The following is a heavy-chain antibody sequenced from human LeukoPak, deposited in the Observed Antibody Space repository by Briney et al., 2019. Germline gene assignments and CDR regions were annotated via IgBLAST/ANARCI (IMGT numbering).Heavy chain of an antibody. J-gene: IGHJ6*03. V-gene: IGHV1-46*01. CDR2: INPSGGST. Sequence: ASVKVSCKASGYTFTSYYMHWVRQAPGQGLEWMGIINPSGGSTSYAQKFQGRVTMTRDMSTSTVYMELSSLRSEDTAVYYCARGPYCSGGSCYPLKAYYYYYYMDVWGKGTTVTISS. CDR3: ARGPYCSGGSCYPLKAYYYYYYMDV. D-gene: IGHD2-15*01. CDR1: GYTFTSYY.